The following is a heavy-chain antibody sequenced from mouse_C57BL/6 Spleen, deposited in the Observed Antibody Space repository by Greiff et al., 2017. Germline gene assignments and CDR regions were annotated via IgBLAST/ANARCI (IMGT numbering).Heavy chain of an antibody. CDR1: GYTFTSYG. V-gene: IGHV1-81*01. Sequence: QVHVKQSGAELARPGASVKLSCKASGYTFTSYGISWVQQRTGQGLEWIGEIYPRSGNTYYTEKVKGKATLTADKASSTAYMELRSLTSEDSAVYFCARYTTVVATRGYFDYWGQGTTLTVAS. CDR2: IYPRSGNT. D-gene: IGHD1-1*01. CDR3: ARYTTVVATRGYFDY. J-gene: IGHJ2*01.